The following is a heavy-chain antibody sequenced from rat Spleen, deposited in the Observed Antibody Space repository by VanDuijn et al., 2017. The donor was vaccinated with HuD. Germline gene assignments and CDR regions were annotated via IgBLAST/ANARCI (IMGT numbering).Heavy chain of an antibody. V-gene: IGHV5-7*01. CDR1: GFTFSDYN. Sequence: EVQLVESGGGLVQPGRSLKLSCAASGFTFSDYNMAWVRQAPKKGLEWVATISYDGSSTYYRDSVKGRFTISRDNAKSTLSLQMDSLRSEDTATYYCTREGGSPYWYFDFWGPGTMVTVSS. D-gene: IGHD1-11*01. CDR2: ISYDGSST. CDR3: TREGGSPYWYFDF. J-gene: IGHJ1*01.